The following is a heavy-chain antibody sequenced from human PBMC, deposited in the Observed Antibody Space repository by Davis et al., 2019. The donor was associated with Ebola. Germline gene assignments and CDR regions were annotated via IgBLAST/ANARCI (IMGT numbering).Heavy chain of an antibody. CDR1: GGSISSSNW. CDR3: ARVGIEITMIVRGGWFDP. CDR2: IYYSGST. D-gene: IGHD3-22*01. J-gene: IGHJ5*02. V-gene: IGHV4-61*01. Sequence: MPSETLSLTCAVSGGSISSSNWWSWIRQPPGKGLEWIGYIYYSGSTNYNPSLKSRVTISVDTSKNQFSLKLSSVTAADTAVYYCARVGIEITMIVRGGWFDPWGQGTLVTVSS.